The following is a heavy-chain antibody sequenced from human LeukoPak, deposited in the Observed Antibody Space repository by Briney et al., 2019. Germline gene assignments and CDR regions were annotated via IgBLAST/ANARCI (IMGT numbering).Heavy chain of an antibody. Sequence: SETLSLTCAVYGGSFSDYYWSWIRQPPGKGLEWIGEINHSGNTYYNASLKSRVTISLDTSRNQFSLKLNSVTAADTAVYYCAKSNGYGLVDIWGQGTMVTVSS. J-gene: IGHJ3*02. CDR2: INHSGNT. CDR1: GGSFSDYY. D-gene: IGHD3-10*01. V-gene: IGHV4-34*01. CDR3: AKSNGYGLVDI.